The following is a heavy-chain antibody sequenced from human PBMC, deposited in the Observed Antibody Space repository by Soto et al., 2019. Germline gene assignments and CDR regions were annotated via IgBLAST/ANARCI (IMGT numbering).Heavy chain of an antibody. CDR3: AREGSNMIFGVVTRSHYAMDV. CDR1: GFPFSSYS. CDR2: ISSSGSYM. D-gene: IGHD3-3*01. Sequence: EVQLVESGGGLVKPGGTLRLSCAASGFPFSSYSMNWVRQAPGKGLEWVSSISSSGSYMYYADSLKGRFTISRDNAKSSLYQQMERMRAEDTAVYYCAREGSNMIFGVVTRSHYAMDVWGQGTTVTVSS. J-gene: IGHJ6*02. V-gene: IGHV3-21*01.